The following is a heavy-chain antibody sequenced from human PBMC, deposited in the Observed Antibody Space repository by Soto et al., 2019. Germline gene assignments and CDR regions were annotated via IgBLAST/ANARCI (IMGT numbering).Heavy chain of an antibody. CDR1: GFTFSSYN. CDR3: VLQGYDILTGNYLDC. D-gene: IGHD3-9*01. CDR2: ISSSGYNI. Sequence: GGSLRLSCEASGFTFSSYNMNWVRQAPGKGLEWISYISSSGYNIYYADYVKGRFTASRDNAKNSLYLQMNSLRAEDTAVYYCVLQGYDILTGNYLDCWGQGTLVTVSS. J-gene: IGHJ4*02. V-gene: IGHV3-48*01.